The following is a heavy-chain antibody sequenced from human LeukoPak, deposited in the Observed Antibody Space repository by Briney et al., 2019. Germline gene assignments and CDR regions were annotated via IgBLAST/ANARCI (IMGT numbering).Heavy chain of an antibody. D-gene: IGHD3-22*01. CDR1: GGSFSGYY. Sequence: PSETLSLTCAVSGGSFSGYYWYWIRQPPGKGLEWIGEMNHGESTNYNPSLKSRATLSVDTSKNQFSLKLTSVTAADTAVYYCARGRTYYYDTSGYYPSIYYGMDVWGQGTTVIVSS. CDR3: ARGRTYYYDTSGYYPSIYYGMDV. J-gene: IGHJ6*02. V-gene: IGHV4-34*01. CDR2: MNHGEST.